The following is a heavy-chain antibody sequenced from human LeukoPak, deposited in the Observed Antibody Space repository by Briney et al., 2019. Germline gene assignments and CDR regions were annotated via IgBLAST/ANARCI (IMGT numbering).Heavy chain of an antibody. CDR1: GFTFSSYG. CDR2: IWYDGSNK. Sequence: GGSLRLSCAASGFTFSSYGMHWVRQAPGKGLEWVAVIWYDGSNKYYADSVKGRFTISRDNSKNTLYPQMNSLRAEDTAVYYCARVGEQWLVLPDYWGQGTLVTVSS. J-gene: IGHJ4*02. D-gene: IGHD6-19*01. V-gene: IGHV3-33*01. CDR3: ARVGEQWLVLPDY.